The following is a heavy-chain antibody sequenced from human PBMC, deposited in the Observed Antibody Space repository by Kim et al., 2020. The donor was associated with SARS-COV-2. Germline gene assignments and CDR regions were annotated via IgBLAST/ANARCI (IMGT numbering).Heavy chain of an antibody. V-gene: IGHV1-8*01. J-gene: IGHJ4*02. CDR3: ARGRADTAIGDFDY. Sequence: QKFQGRVTMTRNTSISTAYMELSSLRSEDTAVYYCARGRADTAIGDFDYWGQGTLVTVSS. D-gene: IGHD5-18*01.